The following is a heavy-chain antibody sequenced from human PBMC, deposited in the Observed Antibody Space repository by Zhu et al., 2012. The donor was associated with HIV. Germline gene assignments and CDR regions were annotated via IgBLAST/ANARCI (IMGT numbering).Heavy chain of an antibody. CDR1: GFTFSAFG. V-gene: IGHV3-73*02. CDR2: IRAKTYDYAT. J-gene: IGHJ4*02. CDR3: TNGLDH. Sequence: EVQLVESGGTLVQPGGSLKLSCAASGFTFSAFGMHWVRQAPGKGLEWVGRIRAKTYDYATGYSGSVMGRFIVSRDDSQNSTYLQMNSLKIEDTAVYFCTNGLDHWGPGTLVTVSS.